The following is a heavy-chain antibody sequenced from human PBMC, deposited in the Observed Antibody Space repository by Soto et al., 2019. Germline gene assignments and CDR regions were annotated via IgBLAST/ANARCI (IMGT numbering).Heavy chain of an antibody. V-gene: IGHV3-30-3*01. CDR1: GFTFSSYA. CDR3: ARVGGGSYYAATSY. CDR2: ISYDGSNK. Sequence: QVQLVESGGGVVQPGRSLRLSCAASGFTFSSYAMHWVRQAPGKGLEWVAVISYDGSNKYYADSVKGRFTISRDNSKNPLYLKMNSLRAEDTAVYYCARVGGGSYYAATSYWGQGTLVTVSS. J-gene: IGHJ4*02. D-gene: IGHD1-26*01.